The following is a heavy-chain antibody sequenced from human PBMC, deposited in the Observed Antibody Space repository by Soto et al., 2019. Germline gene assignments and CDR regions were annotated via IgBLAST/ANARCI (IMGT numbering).Heavy chain of an antibody. D-gene: IGHD2-21*02. Sequence: GGSLRLSCAASGFTFSSYAMSWVRQAPGKGLEWVSAISGSGGSTYYADSVKGRFTISRDNSKNTLYLQMNSLRAEDTAVYYCAKDLEIGGGGDNFDYWGQGTLVTVSS. J-gene: IGHJ4*02. CDR3: AKDLEIGGGGDNFDY. CDR1: GFTFSSYA. V-gene: IGHV3-23*01. CDR2: ISGSGGST.